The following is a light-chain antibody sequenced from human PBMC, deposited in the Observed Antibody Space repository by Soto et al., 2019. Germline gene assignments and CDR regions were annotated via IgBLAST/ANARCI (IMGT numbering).Light chain of an antibody. J-gene: IGKJ1*01. V-gene: IGKV1D-8*01. CDR3: NQYYNLPWT. Sequence: VIWMTQSPSLLSASTGDRVTISCRMSQGISSYLAWYQQNPGKAPELLIYAASTLQSGVPSRFSGSGSGKDYTVTISCLKSADFATYHCNQYYNLPWTFGQRTKAAIK. CDR1: QGISSY. CDR2: AAS.